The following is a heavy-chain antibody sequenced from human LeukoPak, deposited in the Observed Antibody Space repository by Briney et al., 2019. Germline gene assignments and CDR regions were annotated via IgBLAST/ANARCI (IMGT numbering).Heavy chain of an antibody. Sequence: ASVKVSCKFSVYTLTELSMHWVRQAPGKGLEWMGGFDPEDGETIYAQKFQGRVTMTEDTSTDTAYMELSSLRSEDTAVYYCATERLGRRTQTYYFDYWGQGTLVTVSS. J-gene: IGHJ4*02. CDR3: ATERLGRRTQTYYFDY. CDR2: FDPEDGET. CDR1: VYTLTELS. D-gene: IGHD6-25*01. V-gene: IGHV1-24*01.